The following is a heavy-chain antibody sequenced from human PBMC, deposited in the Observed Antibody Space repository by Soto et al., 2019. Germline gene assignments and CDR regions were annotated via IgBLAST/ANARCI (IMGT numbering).Heavy chain of an antibody. J-gene: IGHJ3*02. CDR2: IKQDGSEE. V-gene: IGHV3-7*01. Sequence: GGSLRLSCAASGFTFSSYWMSWVRQAPGKGLEWVANIKQDGSEEYYVDSVKGRFTISRDNAKNSLYLQMNSLRAEDTAVYYCARVGAAAALGAFDIWGQGTMVTVSS. D-gene: IGHD6-13*01. CDR1: GFTFSSYW. CDR3: ARVGAAAALGAFDI.